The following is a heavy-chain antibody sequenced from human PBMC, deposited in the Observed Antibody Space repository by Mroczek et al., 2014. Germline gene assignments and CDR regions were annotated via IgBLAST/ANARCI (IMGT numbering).Heavy chain of an antibody. D-gene: IGHD1-26*01. Sequence: ESGGGLVQPGGSLRLSCAASGFTFSSYAMSWVRQAPGKGLEWVSAISGSGGSTYYADSVKGRFTISRDNSKNTLYLQMNSLRAEDTAVYYCAKDASPYSGSHQYYFDYWGQGTPGRRLL. V-gene: IGHV3-23*01. CDR3: AKDASPYSGSHQYYFDY. CDR1: GFTFSSYA. CDR2: ISGSGGST. J-gene: IGHJ4*02.